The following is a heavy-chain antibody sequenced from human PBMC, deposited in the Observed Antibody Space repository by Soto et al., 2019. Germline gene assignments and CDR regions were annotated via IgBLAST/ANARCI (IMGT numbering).Heavy chain of an antibody. CDR1: GFTFSSYA. D-gene: IGHD3-10*01. CDR3: ARDRFVVRGVIGPFDY. J-gene: IGHJ4*02. Sequence: GGSLRLSCAASGFTFSSYAMHWVRQAPGKGLEWVAVISYDGSNKYYADSVKGRFTISRDNSKNTLYLQMNSLRAEDTAVYYCARDRFVVRGVIGPFDYWGQGTLVTVSS. V-gene: IGHV3-30-3*01. CDR2: ISYDGSNK.